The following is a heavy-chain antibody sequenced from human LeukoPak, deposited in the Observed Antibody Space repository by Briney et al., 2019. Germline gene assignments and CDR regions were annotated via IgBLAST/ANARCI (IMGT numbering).Heavy chain of an antibody. CDR2: IYYSGST. CDR3: ARRTNWGPFGYYYYGMDV. V-gene: IGHV4-59*08. CDR1: GGSISSYY. D-gene: IGHD7-27*01. J-gene: IGHJ6*02. Sequence: SETLSLTCTVSGGSISSYYWSWIRQPPGKGLEWIGYIYYSGSTNYNPSLKSRVTISVDTSKNQFSLKLSSVTAADTAVYYCARRTNWGPFGYYYYGMDVWGQGTTVTVSS.